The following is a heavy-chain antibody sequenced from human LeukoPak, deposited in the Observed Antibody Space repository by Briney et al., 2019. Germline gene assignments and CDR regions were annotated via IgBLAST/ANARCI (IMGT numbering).Heavy chain of an antibody. V-gene: IGHV4-39*07. Sequence: PSETLSLTCTVSGGSISSSSYYWGWIRQPPGKGLEWIGSIYYSGSTYYNPSLKSRVTISVDTSKNQFSLKLSSVTAADTAVYYCARGTEDMVRGVIIPQDVWGKGTTVTVSS. D-gene: IGHD3-10*01. CDR1: GGSISSSSYY. CDR3: ARGTEDMVRGVIIPQDV. J-gene: IGHJ6*04. CDR2: IYYSGST.